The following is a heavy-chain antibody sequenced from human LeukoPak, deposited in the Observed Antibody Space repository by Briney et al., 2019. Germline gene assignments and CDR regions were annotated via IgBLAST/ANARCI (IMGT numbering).Heavy chain of an antibody. CDR3: AKDNSYSGSVY. Sequence: GGSLRLSCAASGFTFSSYAMSWVRQAPGEGLEWVSVISGDGSATYYADSVKGRFTISRDNSKNTLYLQMDSLRAGDTAVYYCAKDNSYSGSVYWGQGTLVIVSS. CDR2: ISGDGSAT. V-gene: IGHV3-23*01. D-gene: IGHD1-26*01. CDR1: GFTFSSYA. J-gene: IGHJ4*02.